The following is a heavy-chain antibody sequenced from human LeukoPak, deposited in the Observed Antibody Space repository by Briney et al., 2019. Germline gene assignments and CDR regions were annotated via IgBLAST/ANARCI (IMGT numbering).Heavy chain of an antibody. Sequence: GESLQISCKGSGYRFSSYWIGWGRPGPGKGRGWMGIIYPGDSDTRYSPSFQGQVTISADKFISTAYLQWSSLKASDTAMYYCARHDVDTAMVSWFDPWGQGTLVTVSS. CDR1: GYRFSSYW. CDR2: IYPGDSDT. J-gene: IGHJ5*02. V-gene: IGHV5-51*01. D-gene: IGHD5-18*01. CDR3: ARHDVDTAMVSWFDP.